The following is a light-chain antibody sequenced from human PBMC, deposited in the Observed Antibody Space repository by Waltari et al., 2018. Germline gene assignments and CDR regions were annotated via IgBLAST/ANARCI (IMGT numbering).Light chain of an antibody. CDR3: LQYNTYPTWT. Sequence: DIQMTQSPSTLSASIGDRVTITCRASQSISSWLAWYQQKPGKAPKVLIYKASNLESGVPSRFSGSGSGTEFTLTISSLQPDDFATYYCLQYNTYPTWTFGQGTKVEIK. J-gene: IGKJ1*01. CDR1: QSISSW. V-gene: IGKV1-5*03. CDR2: KAS.